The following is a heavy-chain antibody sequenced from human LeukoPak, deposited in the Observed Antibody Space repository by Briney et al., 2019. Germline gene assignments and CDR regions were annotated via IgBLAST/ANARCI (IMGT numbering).Heavy chain of an antibody. CDR3: TTDLVVVTADGFDY. V-gene: IGHV3-15*01. J-gene: IGHJ4*02. CDR1: GFTFSNAW. CDR2: IKSKTDGGTT. D-gene: IGHD2-21*02. Sequence: GGSLRLSCAASGFTFSNAWMSWVRQAPGKGLEWVGRIKSKTDGGTTDYAAPVKGRFTISRDDSKNTLYLQMNSLKTEDTAVYYCTTDLVVVTADGFDYWGQGTLVTVSS.